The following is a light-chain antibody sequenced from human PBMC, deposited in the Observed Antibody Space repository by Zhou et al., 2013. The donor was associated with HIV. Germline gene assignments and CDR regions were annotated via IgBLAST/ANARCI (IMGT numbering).Light chain of an antibody. CDR2: GAS. CDR3: QQYSSLPWT. J-gene: IGKJ1*01. Sequence: EIVLTQSPGTLSLSPGARATLSCRASESVTDTYIAWYQQKPGQAPRLLVYGASTRATGVPDRFSGSGSGTDFTLTISRLEPEDFAVYYCQQYSSLPWTFGQGSKVEIK. V-gene: IGKV3-20*01. CDR1: ESVTDTY.